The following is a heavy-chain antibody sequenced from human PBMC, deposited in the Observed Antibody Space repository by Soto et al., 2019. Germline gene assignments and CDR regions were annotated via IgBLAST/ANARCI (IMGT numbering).Heavy chain of an antibody. CDR3: ARESYYYGGGYAFDI. J-gene: IGHJ3*02. D-gene: IGHD3-10*01. CDR1: GFTCISYG. Sequence: VGSLRLSCAAAGFTCISYGMHRISQAPGKGLEWVAVIWYDGSNKYYADSVKGRFTISRDNSKNTLYLQMNSLRAEDTAVYYCARESYYYGGGYAFDIWGQGTMVTVSS. CDR2: IWYDGSNK. V-gene: IGHV3-33*01.